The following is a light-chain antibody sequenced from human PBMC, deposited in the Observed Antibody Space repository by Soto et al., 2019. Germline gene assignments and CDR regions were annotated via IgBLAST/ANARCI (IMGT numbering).Light chain of an antibody. CDR3: EQHNNYRT. Sequence: DIQMTQSPSTLSASVGDRVTITCRASQSISSWLAWYQQKPGRAPKLLIYKASSLESGVPSRFSGSGSGTEFTLTITSLLPDDFDAYHREQHNNYRTFSQGTKV. J-gene: IGKJ1*01. CDR2: KAS. V-gene: IGKV1-5*03. CDR1: QSISSW.